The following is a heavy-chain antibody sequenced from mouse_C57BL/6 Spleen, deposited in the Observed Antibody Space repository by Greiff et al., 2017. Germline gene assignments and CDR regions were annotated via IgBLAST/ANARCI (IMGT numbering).Heavy chain of an antibody. J-gene: IGHJ2*01. V-gene: IGHV1-26*01. CDR3: ARLNWDVGY. CDR1: GYTFTDYY. Sequence: EVQLQQSGPELVKPGASVKISCKASGYTFTDYYMNWVKQSHGKSLEWIGDINPNNGGTSYNQKFKGKATLTVDKSSSTAYMELRSLTSEDSAVYYCARLNWDVGYWGQGTTLTVSS. D-gene: IGHD4-1*01. CDR2: INPNNGGT.